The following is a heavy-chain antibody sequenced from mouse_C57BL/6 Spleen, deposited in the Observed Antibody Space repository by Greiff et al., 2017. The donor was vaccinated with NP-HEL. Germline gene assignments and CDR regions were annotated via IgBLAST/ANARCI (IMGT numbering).Heavy chain of an antibody. CDR3: ANAPYYYGSSYFDY. CDR1: GYSITSGYY. D-gene: IGHD1-1*01. CDR2: ISYDGSN. Sequence: EVQLQQSGPGLVKPSQSLSLTCSVTGYSITSGYYWNWIRQFPGNKLEWMGYISYDGSNKYNPSLKNRISITRDTSKNQFFLKLNSVTTEDTATYYCANAPYYYGSSYFDYWGQGTTLTVSS. V-gene: IGHV3-6*01. J-gene: IGHJ2*01.